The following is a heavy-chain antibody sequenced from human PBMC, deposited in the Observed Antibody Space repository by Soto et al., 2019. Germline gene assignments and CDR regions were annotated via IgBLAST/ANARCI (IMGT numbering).Heavy chain of an antibody. J-gene: IGHJ6*02. V-gene: IGHV3-23*01. Sequence: GGSLRLSCAASGLPFSIYAMSLVRQSPGQGLEWVSSISVSGGSTYYADSVKGRFTISRDSSKNTLYLQMNSLRAEDTAVSSCAKVFRRSSPYAIGYYYEYGLDVWDQGAMV. D-gene: IGHD6-13*01. CDR1: GLPFSIYA. CDR2: ISVSGGST. CDR3: AKVFRRSSPYAIGYYYEYGLDV.